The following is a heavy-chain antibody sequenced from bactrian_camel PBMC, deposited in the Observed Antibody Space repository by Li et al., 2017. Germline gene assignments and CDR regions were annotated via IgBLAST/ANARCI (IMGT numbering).Heavy chain of an antibody. D-gene: IGHD1*01. CDR2: IISDGTT. CDR1: GDVGSTDDTCA. V-gene: IGHV3S55*01. Sequence: HVQLVESGGGSVQAGGSLRLSCVASGDVGSTDDTCAMGWYRQAEGKEREMVSTIISDGTTLYSDSVKGRFTVSRDNAKNTHYLQMNNLKPEDTGEYYCATGEMGFCSASWAANGWGQGTQVTVS. CDR3: ATGEMGFCSASWAANG. J-gene: IGHJ4*01.